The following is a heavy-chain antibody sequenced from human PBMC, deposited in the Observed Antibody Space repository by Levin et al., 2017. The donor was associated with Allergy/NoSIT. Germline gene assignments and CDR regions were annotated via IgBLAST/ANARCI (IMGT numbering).Heavy chain of an antibody. Sequence: SQTLSLTCAVYGGSFSAYYWTWIRQPPGKRLEWIGEINPSGDTNYNPSFKRRVTISVDTSKNQFSLKLTSMTAADTAVYYCARGPARYSGTWGQGTLVTVSS. V-gene: IGHV4-34*01. D-gene: IGHD5-12*01. CDR1: GGSFSAYY. CDR2: INPSGDT. J-gene: IGHJ4*02. CDR3: ARGPARYSGT.